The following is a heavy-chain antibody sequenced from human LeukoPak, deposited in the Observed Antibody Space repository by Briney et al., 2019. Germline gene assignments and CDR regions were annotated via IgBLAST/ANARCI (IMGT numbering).Heavy chain of an antibody. V-gene: IGHV3-11*01. Sequence: GGSLRLSCAASGFTFSDYYMSWIRQAPGKGLEWVSYISSSGSTIYYADSVKGRFTISRDNAKNSLYLQMNSLRAEDTALYYCAKQQSRIAARWFDYWGQGTLVTVSS. CDR2: ISSSGSTI. CDR3: AKQQSRIAARWFDY. CDR1: GFTFSDYY. J-gene: IGHJ4*02. D-gene: IGHD6-6*01.